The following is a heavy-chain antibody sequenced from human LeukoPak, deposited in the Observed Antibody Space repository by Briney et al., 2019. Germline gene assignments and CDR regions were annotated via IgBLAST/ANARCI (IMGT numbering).Heavy chain of an antibody. J-gene: IGHJ3*01. CDR3: ARGPHRSSGWPQPIS. CDR2: INHSGST. V-gene: IGHV4-34*01. Sequence: SETLSLTCAVYGGSFSGYYWSWIRQPPGKGLEWIGEINHSGSTNCNPSLKSRVTISVDTSKNQFSLKLSSVTAADTAVYYCARGPHRSSGWPQPISWGQGTMVTVSS. D-gene: IGHD6-19*01. CDR1: GGSFSGYY.